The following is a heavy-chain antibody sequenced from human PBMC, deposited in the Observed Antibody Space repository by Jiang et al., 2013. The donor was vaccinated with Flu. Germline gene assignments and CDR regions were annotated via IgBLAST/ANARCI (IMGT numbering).Heavy chain of an antibody. Sequence: VQLLESGGGLVQPGGSLRLSCAASGFTFSSYAMSWVRQAPGKGLEWVSAISGSGGGTYSADSVKGRFTISRDNSKNTLYLQMNSLRAEDTAVYYCAKALGIAAAGTWGDYFDYWGQGTLVTVSS. V-gene: IGHV3-23*01. J-gene: IGHJ4*02. D-gene: IGHD6-13*01. CDR2: ISGSGGGT. CDR1: GFTFSSYA. CDR3: AKALGIAAAGTWGDYFDY.